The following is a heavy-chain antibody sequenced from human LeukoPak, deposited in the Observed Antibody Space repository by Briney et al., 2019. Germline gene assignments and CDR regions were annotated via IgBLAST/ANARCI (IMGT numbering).Heavy chain of an antibody. CDR1: GYTFTSYY. V-gene: IGHV1-46*01. Sequence: ASVKVSCKASGYTFTSYYMHWVRQAPGQGLEWMGIINPSGGSTSYVQKFQGRVTMTRDMSTSTVYMELSSLRSEDTAVYYCARRYCSSTSCYTSNNWFDPWGQGTLVTVSS. CDR2: INPSGGST. J-gene: IGHJ5*02. D-gene: IGHD2-2*02. CDR3: ARRYCSSTSCYTSNNWFDP.